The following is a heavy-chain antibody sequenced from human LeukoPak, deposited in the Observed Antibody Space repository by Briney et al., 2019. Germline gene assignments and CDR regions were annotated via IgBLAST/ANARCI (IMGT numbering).Heavy chain of an antibody. Sequence: PGGSLRLSCAASGFTFSTYCMHRVRQAPGKGLMWVSRINSDGSSTSYADSVKGRFAISRDNARNTLYLQMNSLRAEDTAVYYCARPRGLAAPMALGYWGQGTLVTVSS. CDR2: INSDGSST. CDR3: ARPRGLAAPMALGY. V-gene: IGHV3-74*01. CDR1: GFTFSTYC. D-gene: IGHD3-16*01. J-gene: IGHJ4*02.